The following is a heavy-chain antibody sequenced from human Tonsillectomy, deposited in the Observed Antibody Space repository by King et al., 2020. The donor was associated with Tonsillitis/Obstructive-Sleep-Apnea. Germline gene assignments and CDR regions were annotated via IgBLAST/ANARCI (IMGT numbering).Heavy chain of an antibody. CDR3: AKDNHYYYMDV. CDR2: VSGGGGST. CDR1: GFTFDDYA. Sequence: VQLVESGGGVVQPGGSLRLSCAASGFTFDDYAMHWVRQAPGKGLEWVSLVSGGGGSTCYADSVKGRFTISRDNSKHSLYLQVNSLRTEDTALYYCAKDNHYYYMDVWGKGTTVTVSS. J-gene: IGHJ6*03. V-gene: IGHV3-43*02.